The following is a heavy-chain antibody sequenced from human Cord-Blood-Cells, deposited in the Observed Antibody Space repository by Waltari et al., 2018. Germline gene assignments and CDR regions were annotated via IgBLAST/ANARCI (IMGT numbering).Heavy chain of an antibody. V-gene: IGHV4-39*01. CDR2: IYYSGGT. CDR1: GGSISSSSYY. CDR3: ARRRSSSWYMGYYFDY. J-gene: IGHJ4*02. D-gene: IGHD6-13*01. Sequence: QLQLQESGPGLVKPSETLSLTCTVSGGSISSSSYYWGWIRQPPGKGLEWIGSIYYSGGTDYNPSIKDRVTISVDTSKNQFSLKLSSVTAADTAVYYCARRRSSSWYMGYYFDYWGQGTLVTVSS.